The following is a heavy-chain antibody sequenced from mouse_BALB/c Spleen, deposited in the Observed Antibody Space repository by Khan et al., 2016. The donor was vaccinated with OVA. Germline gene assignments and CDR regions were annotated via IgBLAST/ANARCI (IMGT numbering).Heavy chain of an antibody. J-gene: IGHJ2*01. CDR2: ISFDGNN. D-gene: IGHD2-3*01. Sequence: EVQLQESGPGLVKPSQSLSLTCSVTGYSITSGYYWNWIRQFQRNKLEWMGYISFDGNNNYNPSLKNRISITRDTSKNQFFLKLNSVTTEDTATYYCARGWLVKVDYWGQGTTLTVSS. V-gene: IGHV3-6*02. CDR3: ARGWLVKVDY. CDR1: GYSITSGYY.